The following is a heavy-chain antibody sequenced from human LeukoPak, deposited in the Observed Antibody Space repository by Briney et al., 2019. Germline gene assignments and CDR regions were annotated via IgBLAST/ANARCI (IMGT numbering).Heavy chain of an antibody. Sequence: ASVKVSCKASGGTFTSYAISWVRQAPGQGLEWMGWIIPILGSANYAQSFQGRVTMTADESTSTAYMELSSLRSEDTAVYYCATSSRTYSSTDYWGQGTLVTVSS. D-gene: IGHD6-13*01. V-gene: IGHV1-69*11. J-gene: IGHJ4*02. CDR3: ATSSRTYSSTDY. CDR2: IIPILGSA. CDR1: GGTFTSYA.